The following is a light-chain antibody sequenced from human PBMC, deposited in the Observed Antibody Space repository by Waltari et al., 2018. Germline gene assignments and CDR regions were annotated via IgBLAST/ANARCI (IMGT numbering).Light chain of an antibody. CDR3: ALYMGSGIWV. CDR1: SGSLSTTSY. V-gene: IGLV8-61*01. J-gene: IGLJ3*02. Sequence: QTVVTQEPSLSVSPGGTVTLTCALSSGSLSTTSYATWYQQTPGQAPRTLVYKANARSPGCPDRFSGSILGNTAALTITGAQADDESDYYWALYMGSGIWVFGGGTRLTVL. CDR2: KAN.